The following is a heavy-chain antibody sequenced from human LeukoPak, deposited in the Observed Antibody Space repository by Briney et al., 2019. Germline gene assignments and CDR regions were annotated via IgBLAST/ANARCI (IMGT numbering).Heavy chain of an antibody. CDR2: ISDSGTI. V-gene: IGHV4-59*08. D-gene: IGHD3-3*01. CDR3: ARQHDLWGGFYY. CDR1: GGSLSSYY. Sequence: SETLFLACSVSGGSLSSYYWSWVRQSPAKGLEWIGHISDSGTINYNPSLESRINVSLDTSKNQFYLNLTSVTAADTAVYYCARQHDLWGGFYYWGQGTLVTVST. J-gene: IGHJ4*02.